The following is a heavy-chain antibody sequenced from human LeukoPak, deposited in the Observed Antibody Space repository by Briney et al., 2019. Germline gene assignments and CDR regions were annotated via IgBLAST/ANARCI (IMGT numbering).Heavy chain of an antibody. CDR2: INPNSGGT. CDR1: GYTFTGYY. CDR3: ARAPAPGIAAALSFDY. V-gene: IGHV1-2*02. D-gene: IGHD6-13*01. Sequence: GASVKVSCKASGYTFTGYYMHWVRQAPGQGLEWMGWINPNSGGTNYARKFQGRVTMTRDTSISTAYMELSRLRSDDTAVYYCARAPAPGIAAALSFDYWGQGTLVTVSS. J-gene: IGHJ4*02.